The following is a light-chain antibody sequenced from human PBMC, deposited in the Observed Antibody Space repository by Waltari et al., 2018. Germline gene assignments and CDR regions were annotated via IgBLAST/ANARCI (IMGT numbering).Light chain of an antibody. J-gene: IGLJ2*01. CDR2: QDN. CDR1: SGSSARNS. CDR3: QSYDRSNQV. Sequence: NFMLPQPHSVSESPGKTVTISCTRSSGSSARNSVQWHQTRPGRSPTTVIYQDNQRPSGVPDRFSGSIDSSSNSASLTISGLKTDDEADYYCQSYDRSNQVFGGGTKLTVL. V-gene: IGLV6-57*01.